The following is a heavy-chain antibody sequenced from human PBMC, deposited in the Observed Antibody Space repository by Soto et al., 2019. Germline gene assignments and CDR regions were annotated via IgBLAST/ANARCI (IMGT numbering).Heavy chain of an antibody. CDR2: INHSGST. V-gene: IGHV4-34*01. Sequence: PSETLSRTCAVYCGSFSGYYWSWIRQPPGKGLEWIVEINHSGSTNYNPSLKSRVTISVDTSKNQFSLKLSSVTAAEQAVYYCARRRFNPYSGSYFWTADYWAQGTLVTVSS. J-gene: IGHJ4*02. CDR1: CGSFSGYY. D-gene: IGHD1-26*01. CDR3: ARRRFNPYSGSYFWTADY.